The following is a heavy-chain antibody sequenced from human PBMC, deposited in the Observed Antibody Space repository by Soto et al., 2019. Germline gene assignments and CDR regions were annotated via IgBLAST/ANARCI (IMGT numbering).Heavy chain of an antibody. CDR3: AKKGGLTQLWLMDTCYFDL. CDR1: GFSFSNDA. J-gene: IGHJ2*01. Sequence: EVQLVESGGDLVQPGGSLRLSCAASGFSFSNDAMSWVRHAPGKGLEWVSAISGPGGSIYYADSVKGRFTISRDNSKNTLYLQTNSLRAEDTAVYYCAKKGGLTQLWLMDTCYFDLWGRGTLVSVSS. V-gene: IGHV3-23*04. D-gene: IGHD3-10*01. CDR2: ISGPGGSI.